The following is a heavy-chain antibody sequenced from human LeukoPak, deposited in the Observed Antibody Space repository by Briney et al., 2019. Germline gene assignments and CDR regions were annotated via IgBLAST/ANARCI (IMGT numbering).Heavy chain of an antibody. Sequence: PGGSLRLSCAASGFTFSSYAMSWVRQAPGKGLEWVSAISGSGGSTYYADSVKGRFTISRDNSKNTLYLQMNSLRAEDTAVYYCAKDPVGYCSGGSCYGDAFDIWGQGTMVTVSS. CDR2: ISGSGGST. D-gene: IGHD2-15*01. CDR3: AKDPVGYCSGGSCYGDAFDI. V-gene: IGHV3-23*01. CDR1: GFTFSSYA. J-gene: IGHJ3*02.